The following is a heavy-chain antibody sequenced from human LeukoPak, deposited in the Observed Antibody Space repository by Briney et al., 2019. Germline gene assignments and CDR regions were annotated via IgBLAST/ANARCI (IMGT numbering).Heavy chain of an antibody. Sequence: PSETLSLTCTVSGYSISSGYYWGWIRQPPGKGLEWIGSIYHSGSTYYNPSLKSRVTISVDTSKNQFSLKLSSVTAADTAVFYCARVAGPMVRGATNWFDPWGQGTLVTVSS. V-gene: IGHV4-38-2*02. CDR2: IYHSGST. CDR1: GYSISSGYY. CDR3: ARVAGPMVRGATNWFDP. D-gene: IGHD3-10*01. J-gene: IGHJ5*02.